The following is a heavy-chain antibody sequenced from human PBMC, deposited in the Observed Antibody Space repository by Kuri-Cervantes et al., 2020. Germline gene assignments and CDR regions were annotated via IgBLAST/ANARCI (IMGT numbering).Heavy chain of an antibody. CDR1: GGTFSSYA. CDR2: IIPIFGTA. J-gene: IGHJ6*02. CDR3: GKDIMAGGMDV. D-gene: IGHD2-8*01. V-gene: IGHV1-69*13. Sequence: SVKVSCKASGGTFSSYAISWARQAPGQGLEWMGGIIPIFGTANYAQKFQGRVTITADESTSTAYMELSSLRAEDTALYYCGKDIMAGGMDVWGQGTTVTVSS.